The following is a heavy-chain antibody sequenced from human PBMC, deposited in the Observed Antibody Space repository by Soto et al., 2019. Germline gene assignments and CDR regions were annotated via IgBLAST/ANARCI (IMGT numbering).Heavy chain of an antibody. Sequence: GGSLRLSCAASGFTFSSYSMNWVRQAPGKGLEWVSSISSSSSYIYYADSVKGRFTISRDKAKNSRYLQMNSLRAEDTAVYYCARGLRFPYYMDVWGKGTTVTVSS. J-gene: IGHJ6*03. CDR2: ISSSSSYI. CDR3: ARGLRFPYYMDV. D-gene: IGHD3-3*01. V-gene: IGHV3-21*01. CDR1: GFTFSSYS.